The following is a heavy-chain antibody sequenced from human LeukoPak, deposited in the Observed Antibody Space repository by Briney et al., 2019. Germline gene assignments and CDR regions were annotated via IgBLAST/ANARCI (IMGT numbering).Heavy chain of an antibody. Sequence: GASVKVSCKASGYTFTSYDINWVRQATGQGLEWMGWMNPNSGNTGYAQKFQGRVTITRNTSISTAHMELSSLRSEDTAVYYCARGNKRITIFGVVMVYYFDYWGQGTLVTVSS. D-gene: IGHD3-3*01. J-gene: IGHJ4*02. CDR3: ARGNKRITIFGVVMVYYFDY. V-gene: IGHV1-8*03. CDR1: GYTFTSYD. CDR2: MNPNSGNT.